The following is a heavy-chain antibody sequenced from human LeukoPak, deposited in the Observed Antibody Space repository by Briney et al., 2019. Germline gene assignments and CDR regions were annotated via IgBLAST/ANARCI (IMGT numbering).Heavy chain of an antibody. Sequence: PGGSLRLFCAASGFTFSSYWMSWVRQAPGKGLVWVSRINSDGGSTSYADSVKGRFTISRDNAKKTLYLQMNSLRAEDTAVYYCARGRDSSGYPYFDYWGRGTLVTVSS. CDR1: GFTFSSYW. CDR2: INSDGGST. D-gene: IGHD3-22*01. V-gene: IGHV3-74*01. CDR3: ARGRDSSGYPYFDY. J-gene: IGHJ4*02.